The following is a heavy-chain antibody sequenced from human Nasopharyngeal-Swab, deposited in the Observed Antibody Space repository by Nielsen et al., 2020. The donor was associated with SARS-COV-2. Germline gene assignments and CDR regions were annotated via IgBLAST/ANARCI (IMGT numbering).Heavy chain of an antibody. Sequence: GGSLRLSCAASGFTFSSYWMHWVRQAPGKGLVWVSRINSDGSSTSYADSVKGRLTISRDNAKNTLYLQMNSLRAEDTAVYYCARDLRFFTPSNYYYGMDVWGQGTTVTVSS. CDR2: INSDGSST. CDR3: ARDLRFFTPSNYYYGMDV. J-gene: IGHJ6*02. CDR1: GFTFSSYW. V-gene: IGHV3-74*01. D-gene: IGHD3-3*01.